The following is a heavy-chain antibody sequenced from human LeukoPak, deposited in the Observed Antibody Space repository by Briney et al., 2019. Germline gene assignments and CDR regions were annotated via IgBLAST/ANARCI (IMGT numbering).Heavy chain of an antibody. CDR3: ARDRVTAADYYYYYAMDV. CDR2: INSDGSST. V-gene: IGHV3-74*01. Sequence: GGSLRLSCAASGFTFSSYWMNWARQAPGKGLVWVSRINSDGSSTNYADSVKGRFTISRDNAKNTLYLQMNSLRAEDTAVYYCARDRVTAADYYYYYAMDVWGQGTTVTVSS. J-gene: IGHJ6*02. CDR1: GFTFSSYW. D-gene: IGHD6-13*01.